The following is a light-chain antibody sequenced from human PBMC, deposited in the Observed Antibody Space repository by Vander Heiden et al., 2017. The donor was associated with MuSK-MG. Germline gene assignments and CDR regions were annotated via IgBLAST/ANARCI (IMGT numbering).Light chain of an antibody. J-gene: IGKJ3*01. CDR3: QQYTTWPPLFT. V-gene: IGKV3-15*01. CDR1: QSVNTT. Sequence: EIVMTQSPATLSVSPGERVTLSCRTSQSVNTTLAWYQQKPGQAPRLLIYGASRRAPGIAARFSGSGSGTEFTLTVSSLQSEDFAVYYCQQYTTWPPLFTFGPGTKVDF. CDR2: GAS.